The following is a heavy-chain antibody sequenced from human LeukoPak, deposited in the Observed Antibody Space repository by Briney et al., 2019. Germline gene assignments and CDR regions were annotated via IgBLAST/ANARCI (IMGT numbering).Heavy chain of an antibody. CDR3: AKPYGDYLWIDY. Sequence: PGGSLRLSCAASGFTFSSYGVHWVRQAPGKGLEWVAVISYDGSNKYYADSVKGRFTISRDNSKNTLYLQMNSLRAEDTAVYYCAKPYGDYLWIDYWGQGTLVTVSS. CDR2: ISYDGSNK. J-gene: IGHJ4*02. D-gene: IGHD4-17*01. CDR1: GFTFSSYG. V-gene: IGHV3-30*18.